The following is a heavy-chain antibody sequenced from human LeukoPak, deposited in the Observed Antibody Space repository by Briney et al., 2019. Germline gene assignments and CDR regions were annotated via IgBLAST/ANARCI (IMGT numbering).Heavy chain of an antibody. D-gene: IGHD3-22*01. CDR1: GGSFSGYY. CDR2: INHSGST. CDR3: ARTAVIAFDI. V-gene: IGHV4-34*01. J-gene: IGHJ3*02. Sequence: SETLSLTCAVYGGSFSGYYWSWIRQPPGKGLEWIGEINHSGSTNYNPSLKSRVTISVDTSKNQFSLKLSSVTAADTAVYYCARTAVIAFDIWGQGTMVTVSS.